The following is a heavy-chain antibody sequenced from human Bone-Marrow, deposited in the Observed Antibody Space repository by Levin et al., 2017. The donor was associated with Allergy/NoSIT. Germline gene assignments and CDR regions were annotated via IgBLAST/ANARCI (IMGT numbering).Heavy chain of an antibody. CDR3: ARSPSCGDECYSHAFDY. Sequence: GESLKISCEGSGYNFITYWINWVRQMPGKGLEWMGRVDPTDSHSHYSPSFQGHVTISADKSVTTAFLRWSSLKASDTAIYYCARSPSCGDECYSHAFDYWGQGTPVNVSS. CDR1: GYNFITYW. D-gene: IGHD2-21*01. V-gene: IGHV5-10-1*01. CDR2: VDPTDSHS. J-gene: IGHJ4*02.